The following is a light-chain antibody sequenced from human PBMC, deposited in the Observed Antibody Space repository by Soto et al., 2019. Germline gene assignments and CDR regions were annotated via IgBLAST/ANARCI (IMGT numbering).Light chain of an antibody. CDR2: DVS. V-gene: IGLV2-14*01. Sequence: QSALTQPDSVSGSPGQSITISCTGTSSDVGGYNYVSWYQQHPGKAPKLMIYDVSNRPSGVSNRFSGSKSGNTASLTISGLQAEDEDDYYCSSYTSSSTLVFGGGTKVTV. J-gene: IGLJ2*01. CDR3: SSYTSSSTLV. CDR1: SSDVGGYNY.